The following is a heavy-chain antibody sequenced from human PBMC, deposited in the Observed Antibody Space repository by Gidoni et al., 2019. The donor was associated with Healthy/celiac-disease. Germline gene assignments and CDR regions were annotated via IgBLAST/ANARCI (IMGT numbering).Heavy chain of an antibody. J-gene: IGHJ4*02. D-gene: IGHD3-10*01. CDR1: AFTFDDYA. CDR3: ATLSVVNARWFGESTFDY. CDR2: ISWNSGSI. V-gene: IGHV3-9*01. Sequence: EVQLVESGGGLVQPGRSLRLSCAASAFTFDDYAMHWVRQAPGKGLEGVSGISWNSGSIGYADSVKGRFNISRDNAKKSLYLQMNSLRAEDTALYYCATLSVVNARWFGESTFDYWGQGTLVTVSS.